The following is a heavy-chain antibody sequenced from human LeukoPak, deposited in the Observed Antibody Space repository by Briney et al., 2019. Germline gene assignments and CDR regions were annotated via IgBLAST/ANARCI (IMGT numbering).Heavy chain of an antibody. V-gene: IGHV4-59*01. CDR3: ARSVGGYSYYHLDY. D-gene: IGHD5-18*01. CDR2: IYYSGST. Sequence: SETLSLTCTVSGGSISSYYWSWIRQPPGKGLEWIGYIYYSGSTNYSPSLKSRVTISVDTSKNQFSLKLSSVTAADTAVYYCARSVGGYSYYHLDYWGQGTLVTVSS. J-gene: IGHJ4*02. CDR1: GGSISSYY.